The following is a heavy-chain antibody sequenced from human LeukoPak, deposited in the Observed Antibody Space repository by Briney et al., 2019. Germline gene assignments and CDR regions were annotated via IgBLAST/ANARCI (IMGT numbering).Heavy chain of an antibody. J-gene: IGHJ4*02. Sequence: SETLSLTCTVSGGSISSSSYYWGWIRQPPGKGLEWIGSIYYSGSTYYNPPLKSRVTISVDTSKNQFSLKLSSVTAADTAVYYCAGLDDYVWGSYRHDYWGQGTLVTVSS. D-gene: IGHD3-16*02. CDR2: IYYSGST. CDR3: AGLDDYVWGSYRHDY. CDR1: GGSISSSSYY. V-gene: IGHV4-39*01.